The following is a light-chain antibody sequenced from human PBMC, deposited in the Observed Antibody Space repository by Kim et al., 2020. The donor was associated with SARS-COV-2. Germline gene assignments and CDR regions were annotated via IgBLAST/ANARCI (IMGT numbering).Light chain of an antibody. CDR2: AVS. J-gene: IGLJ1*01. CDR3: SSYTASSTLV. CDR1: RRHVGSYNY. V-gene: IGLV2-14*03. Sequence: GQSITIAYTGTRRHVGSYNYVSWYQQHPAKAPKLILYAVSTRPSWIPYRFSGSKYGNTASLTISGLQAEDEADYYCSSYTASSTLVFGTGTKVTVL.